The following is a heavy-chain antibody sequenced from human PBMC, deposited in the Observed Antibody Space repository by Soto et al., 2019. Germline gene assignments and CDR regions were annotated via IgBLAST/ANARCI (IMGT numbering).Heavy chain of an antibody. V-gene: IGHV3-30*18. CDR2: MSYDGTKQ. Sequence: GGSLRLSCAASGFTFSTYGMHWVRQAPGKGLEWVAAMSYDGTKQYYVDSVKGRFTISRDNSRNTLFLQLKSLRDEDTAVYYCAKEYGSTWIDHWGQGT. CDR1: GFTFSTYG. CDR3: AKEYGSTWIDH. J-gene: IGHJ4*02. D-gene: IGHD6-13*01.